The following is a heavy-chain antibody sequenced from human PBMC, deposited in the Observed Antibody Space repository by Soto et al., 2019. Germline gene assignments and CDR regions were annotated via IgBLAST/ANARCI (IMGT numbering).Heavy chain of an antibody. V-gene: IGHV3-23*01. CDR2: ISGGGGST. D-gene: IGHD3-10*01. Sequence: GGSLRLSCEPSGFTFSTYAMYWVREAPGKGLEWVSVISGGGGSTFYIEYADSVKGRFTISRDNSKNMVYLQMNSLRAEDTALYYCAKGHPHPTASYSYIYYWGQGTLVTVSS. CDR1: GFTFSTYA. J-gene: IGHJ4*02. CDR3: AKGHPHPTASYSYIYY.